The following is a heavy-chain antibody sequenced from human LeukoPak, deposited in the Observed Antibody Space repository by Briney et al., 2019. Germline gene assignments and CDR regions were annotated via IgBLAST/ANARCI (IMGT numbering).Heavy chain of an antibody. CDR2: ISYDGSNK. CDR1: GFTFSSYA. D-gene: IGHD3-22*01. CDR3: AREGRRAYYYDSSTPPTL. J-gene: IGHJ3*01. V-gene: IGHV3-30-3*01. Sequence: PGGSLRLSCAASGFTFSSYAMHWVRQAPGKGLEWVAVISYDGSNKYYADSVEGRFTISRDNAKNTLYLQMNSLRAEDTAVYYCAREGRRAYYYDSSTPPTLWGQGTMVTVSS.